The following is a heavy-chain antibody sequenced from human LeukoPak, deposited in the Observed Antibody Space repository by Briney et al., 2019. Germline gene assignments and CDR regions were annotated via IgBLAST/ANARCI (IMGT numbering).Heavy chain of an antibody. J-gene: IGHJ5*02. V-gene: IGHV3-9*01. CDR1: GFTFDEYA. Sequence: PGGSLRLSCAASGFTFDEYAMHWVRQAPGKGLERVSSISWNSGSIAYADSVKGRFTISRDNAKNSLYLQMNSLRAEDTALYYCAKGSYSGWYGGNSFDPWGQGTLVTVSS. D-gene: IGHD6-19*01. CDR3: AKGSYSGWYGGNSFDP. CDR2: ISWNSGSI.